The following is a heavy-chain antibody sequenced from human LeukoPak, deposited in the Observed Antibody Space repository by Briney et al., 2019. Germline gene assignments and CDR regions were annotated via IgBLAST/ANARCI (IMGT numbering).Heavy chain of an antibody. Sequence: SETLSLTCAVYGGSFSGYYWSWIRQPPGKGLEWIGEINHSGSTNYNPSLKSRVTISVDTSKNQFSLKLSSVTAADTAVYYCAGYCTNGECYSYFQHWGQGTLVTVSS. J-gene: IGHJ1*01. CDR2: INHSGST. CDR3: AGYCTNGECYSYFQH. V-gene: IGHV4-34*01. CDR1: GGSFSGYY. D-gene: IGHD2-8*01.